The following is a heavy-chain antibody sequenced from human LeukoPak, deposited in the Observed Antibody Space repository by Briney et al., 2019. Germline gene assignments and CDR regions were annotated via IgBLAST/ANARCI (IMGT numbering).Heavy chain of an antibody. CDR1: GFTFSCKG. J-gene: IGHJ4*02. V-gene: IGHV3-33*01. D-gene: IGHD6-25*01. CDR2: IWYDGSNK. Sequence: GGSLRLSCAASGFTFSCKGMHWVRQAPGKGLEWVAVIWYDGSNKYYADSVKGRFTISRDNSKNTLYLQMNSLRAEDTAVYYCAREIHSGHFDYWGQGTLVTVSS. CDR3: AREIHSGHFDY.